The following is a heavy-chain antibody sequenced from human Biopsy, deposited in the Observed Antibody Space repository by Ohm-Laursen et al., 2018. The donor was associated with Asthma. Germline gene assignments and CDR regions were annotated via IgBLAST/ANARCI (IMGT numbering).Heavy chain of an antibody. CDR3: ASQSSGPDFWSGYYYFDY. V-gene: IGHV3-30-3*01. D-gene: IGHD3-3*01. CDR1: GFTFSTYA. CDR2: ISYDGSNK. Sequence: SLRLSCAASGFTFSTYAMHWVRQAPGKGLEWVAVISYDGSNKYYADSVKGRFTISRDNSKNTLYLQMNSLRGEDTAVYYCASQSSGPDFWSGYYYFDYWGQGTLVTVSS. J-gene: IGHJ4*02.